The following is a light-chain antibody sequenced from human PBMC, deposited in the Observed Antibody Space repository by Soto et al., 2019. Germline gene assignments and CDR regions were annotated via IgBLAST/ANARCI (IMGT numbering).Light chain of an antibody. CDR2: DVT. Sequence: QSVLTQPRSVSGSPGQSVTISCTGTSSDVGGYNFVSWYQHHPGRAPKLILYDVTKRPSGVPDRFSGSKSGNTASLTISGLRAEDEADYYCCSYASTYVYVFGTATKVTVL. J-gene: IGLJ1*01. CDR3: CSYASTYVYV. V-gene: IGLV2-11*01. CDR1: SSDVGGYNF.